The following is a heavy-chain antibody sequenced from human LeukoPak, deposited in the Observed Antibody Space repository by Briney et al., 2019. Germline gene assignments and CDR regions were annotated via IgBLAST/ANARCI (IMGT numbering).Heavy chain of an antibody. V-gene: IGHV4-31*03. CDR2: IYYSGST. J-gene: IGHJ3*02. Sequence: SENLSLTCTVSGGSISSGGYYWSWIRQHPGKGLEWIGYIYYSGSTYYNPSLKSRVTISVDTSKNQFSLKLSSVTAADTAVYYCARDRRDAFDIWGQGTMVTVSS. CDR1: GGSISSGGYY. CDR3: ARDRRDAFDI.